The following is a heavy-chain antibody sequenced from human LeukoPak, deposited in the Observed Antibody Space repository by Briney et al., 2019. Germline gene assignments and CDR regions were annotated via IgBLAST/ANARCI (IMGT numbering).Heavy chain of an antibody. D-gene: IGHD6-13*01. J-gene: IGHJ4*02. CDR2: ISYDGSNK. V-gene: IGHV3-30*18. CDR1: GFTFSSYG. Sequence: GGSLRLSCAASGFTFSSYGMHWVRQAPGKGLEWVAVISYDGSNKYYADSVKGRFTISRDNSKNTLYLQMNSLRAEDTALYYCAKDSRAGYSSSWYEYWGQGTLVTVSS. CDR3: AKDSRAGYSSSWYEY.